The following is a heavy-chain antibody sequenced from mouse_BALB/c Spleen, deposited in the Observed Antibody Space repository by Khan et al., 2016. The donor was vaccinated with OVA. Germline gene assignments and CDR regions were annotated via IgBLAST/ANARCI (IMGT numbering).Heavy chain of an antibody. J-gene: IGHJ2*01. CDR3: ARRGLRYYFDY. CDR2: IYPSTGYT. D-gene: IGHD1-1*01. Sequence: QVQLKQSGTELAKPGASVKMSCKASGYTFINYWILWVKQRPGQGLEWIGYIYPSTGYTEYNQNFKDKATLTADKSSSTAYMQLSSLTSEDSAVYNCARRGLRYYFDYWGQGTTLTVSS. V-gene: IGHV1-7*01. CDR1: GYTFINYW.